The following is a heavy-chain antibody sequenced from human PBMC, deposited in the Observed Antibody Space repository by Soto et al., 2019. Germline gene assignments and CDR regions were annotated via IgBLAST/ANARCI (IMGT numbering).Heavy chain of an antibody. CDR3: AREPEGYCTNGVCYYLDY. CDR2: IYHSGST. CDR1: SGSISSSNW. J-gene: IGHJ4*02. V-gene: IGHV4-4*02. Sequence: SETLSLTCAVSSGSISSSNWWSWVRQPPGKGLEWIGEIYHSGSTNYNPSLKSRVTISVDKSKNQFSLKLSSVTAADTAVYYCAREPEGYCTNGVCYYLDYWGQGTLVTVSS. D-gene: IGHD2-8*01.